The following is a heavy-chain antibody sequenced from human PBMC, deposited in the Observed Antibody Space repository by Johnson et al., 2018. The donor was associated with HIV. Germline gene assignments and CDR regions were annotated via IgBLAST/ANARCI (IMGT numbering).Heavy chain of an antibody. CDR1: GFTFSDYY. CDR3: ARSKDCSGGSCPDGFDI. CDR2: ISSSGSTI. V-gene: IGHV3-11*04. Sequence: VQLVESGGGLVKPGGSLRLSCAASGFTFSDYYMSWIRQAPGKGLEWVSYISSSGSTIYSADSVQGRFTVSRDNAKNSLYLQMNSLRAEDTAVYYCARSKDCSGGSCPDGFDIWGQGTMVIVSS. J-gene: IGHJ3*02. D-gene: IGHD2-15*01.